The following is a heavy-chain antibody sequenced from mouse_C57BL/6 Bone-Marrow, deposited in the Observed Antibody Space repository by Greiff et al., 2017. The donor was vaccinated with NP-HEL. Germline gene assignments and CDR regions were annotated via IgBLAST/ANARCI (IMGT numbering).Heavy chain of an antibody. J-gene: IGHJ3*01. D-gene: IGHD4-1*01. CDR1: GYTFTDYY. Sequence: EVQLQQSGPELVKPGASVKISCKASGYTFTDYYMNWVKQSHGKSLEWIGDINPNNGGTSYNQKFKGKATLTVDKSSSTAYMELRSLTSEDSAVYYCARPAGKGGFAYWGQGTLVTVSA. V-gene: IGHV1-26*01. CDR2: INPNNGGT. CDR3: ARPAGKGGFAY.